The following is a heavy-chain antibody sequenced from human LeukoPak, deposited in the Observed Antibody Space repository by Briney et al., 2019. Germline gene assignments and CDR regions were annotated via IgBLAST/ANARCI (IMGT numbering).Heavy chain of an antibody. D-gene: IGHD4-23*01. CDR3: ARYSDVYGGNSEHAFDI. V-gene: IGHV4-61*02. Sequence: SETLSLTCTVSGGSISSGDYFWRWIRQPAGKGLEWIGRIYASGTINYNPSLKSQFTISVDTSKNQLSLKLSSVTAADTAVYYGARYSDVYGGNSEHAFDIWGQGTMVTVSS. J-gene: IGHJ3*02. CDR1: GGSISSGDYF. CDR2: IYASGTI.